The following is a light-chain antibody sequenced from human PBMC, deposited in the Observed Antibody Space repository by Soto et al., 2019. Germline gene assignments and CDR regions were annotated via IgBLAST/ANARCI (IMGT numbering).Light chain of an antibody. V-gene: IGKV1-5*03. J-gene: IGKJ1*01. CDR1: QTISSW. Sequence: IQMPQSPSTLSGSVGDRVTITCRASQTISSWLAWYQQKPGKAPKLLIYKASTLKSGVPSRFSGSGSGTEFTLTISCLQPDDFATYYCQHYNSYSGAFGQGTKV. CDR2: KAS. CDR3: QHYNSYSGA.